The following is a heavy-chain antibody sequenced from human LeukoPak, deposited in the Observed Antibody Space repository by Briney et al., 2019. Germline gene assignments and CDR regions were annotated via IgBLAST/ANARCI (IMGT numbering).Heavy chain of an antibody. CDR2: INQDGSEK. J-gene: IGHJ4*02. Sequence: PGGSLRLSCADSGFTFSSYWISWVRQAPGKGLEWVANINQDGSEKYYVDSVRGRFTISRDSAKNSLYLQMNSLRAEDTAVYYCAISSPVATVGYWGQGTLVTVSS. CDR1: GFTFSSYW. CDR3: AISSPVATVGY. V-gene: IGHV3-7*01. D-gene: IGHD4-23*01.